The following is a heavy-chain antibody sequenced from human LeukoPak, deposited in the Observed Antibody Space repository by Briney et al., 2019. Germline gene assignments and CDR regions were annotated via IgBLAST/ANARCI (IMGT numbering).Heavy chain of an antibody. CDR1: GGSISSSSYY. D-gene: IGHD2-21*02. CDR2: IYYSGST. J-gene: IGHJ2*01. V-gene: IGHV4-39*01. CDR3: ARLPIWDGDGQTAHWYFDL. Sequence: SSETLSLTCTVSGGSISSSSYYWGWIRQPPGKGLEWIGSIYYSGSTYYNPSLKSRVTISVDTSKNQFSLKLSSVTAADTAVYYCARLPIWDGDGQTAHWYFDLWGRGTLVTVSS.